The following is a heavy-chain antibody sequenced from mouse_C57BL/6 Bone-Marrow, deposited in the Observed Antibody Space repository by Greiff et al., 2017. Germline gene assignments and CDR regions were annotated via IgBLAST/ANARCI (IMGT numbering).Heavy chain of an antibody. V-gene: IGHV1-18*01. Sequence: EVQLQESGAELMKPGASVKLSCKATGYTFTGYWIEWVKQRPGHGLEWIGDINPNNGGTIYNQKFKGKATLTVDKSSSTAYMELRSLTSEDTAVYYCARWGYGNYGAWFAYWGQGTLVTVSA. D-gene: IGHD2-1*01. J-gene: IGHJ3*01. CDR1: GYTFTGYW. CDR3: ARWGYGNYGAWFAY. CDR2: INPNNGGT.